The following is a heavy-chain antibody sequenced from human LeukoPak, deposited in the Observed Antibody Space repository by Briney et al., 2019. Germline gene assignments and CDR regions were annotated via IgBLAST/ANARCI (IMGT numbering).Heavy chain of an antibody. J-gene: IGHJ5*02. CDR2: INHSGST. V-gene: IGHV4-34*01. Sequence: SETLSLTCAVYGGSFSGYYWSWIRQPPGKGLEWIGEINHSGSTNYNPSLKSRVTISVDTSKNQFSLKLSSVTAADTAVYYCARDQGNWFDPWGQGTLVTVSP. CDR3: ARDQGNWFDP. CDR1: GGSFSGYY.